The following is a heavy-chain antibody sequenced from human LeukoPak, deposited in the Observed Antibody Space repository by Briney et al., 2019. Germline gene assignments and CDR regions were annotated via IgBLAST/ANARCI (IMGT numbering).Heavy chain of an antibody. CDR3: ARHPVSRIAPPDY. CDR2: IYYSGST. Sequence: PSETLSLTCTVSGGSVSSRTYYWGWIRQPPGKGLEWIGNIYYSGSTYYNPSLKSRVTISVDTSKNQFSLKLSSVTAADTAVYYCARHPVSRIAPPDYWGQGTLVTVSS. J-gene: IGHJ4*02. D-gene: IGHD6-13*01. CDR1: GGSVSSRTYY. V-gene: IGHV4-39*01.